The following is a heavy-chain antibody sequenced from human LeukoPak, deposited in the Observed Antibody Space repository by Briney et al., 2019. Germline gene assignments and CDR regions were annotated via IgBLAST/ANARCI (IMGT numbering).Heavy chain of an antibody. CDR3: ARRPYSDTSGRLSDV. V-gene: IGHV3-15*01. D-gene: IGHD3-22*01. CDR1: GFTFSNAW. J-gene: IGHJ6*02. CDR2: IKSETDGGTT. Sequence: PGGSLRLSCAASGFTFSNAWMSWVRQAPGKGLEWVGRIKSETDGGTTDYAAPVKGRFTISRDDSKNTLYLQMNSLRDEDTAVYFCARRPYSDTSGRLSDVWGQGTTVTVSS.